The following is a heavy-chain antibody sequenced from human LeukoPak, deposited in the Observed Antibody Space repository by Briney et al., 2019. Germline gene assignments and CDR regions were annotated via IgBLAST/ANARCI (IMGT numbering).Heavy chain of an antibody. Sequence: GGSLRLSCAASGFTFSSYSTNWVRQAPGKGLEWVSSISSSSSYIYYADSVKGRFTISRDNAKNSLYLQMNSLRAEDTAVYYCARASVGATLFFDYWGQGTLVTVSS. D-gene: IGHD1-26*01. CDR1: GFTFSSYS. CDR3: ARASVGATLFFDY. CDR2: ISSSSSYI. J-gene: IGHJ4*02. V-gene: IGHV3-21*01.